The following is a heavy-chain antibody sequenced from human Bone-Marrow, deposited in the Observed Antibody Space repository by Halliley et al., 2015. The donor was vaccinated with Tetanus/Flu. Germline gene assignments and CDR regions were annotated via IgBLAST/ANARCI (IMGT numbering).Heavy chain of an antibody. CDR1: GYTFIGYD. V-gene: IGHV1-8*01. J-gene: IGHJ5*02. D-gene: IGHD3-10*01. CDR2: MNPNSGNT. CDR3: ARDREGSSGRFDP. Sequence: QLVQSGAEVRKPGASVKVSCKAFGYTFIGYDINWVRQATGQGPEWLGWMNPNSGNTGYAQNFQGRVTLTRDTSISTAYMELRSLTSDDTAVYYCARDREGSSGRFDPWGQGTLVTLSS.